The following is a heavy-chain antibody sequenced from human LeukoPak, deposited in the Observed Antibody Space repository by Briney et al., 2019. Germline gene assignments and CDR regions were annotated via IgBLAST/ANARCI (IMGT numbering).Heavy chain of an antibody. Sequence: GALMLSCAASGFTVSSNYMSWVRQAPGKGLEWVSVIYSGGSTYYADSVKGRFTISRDNSKNTLYLQMNSLRAEDTAVYYCARWRWDAFDIWGQGTMVTVSS. V-gene: IGHV3-66*01. J-gene: IGHJ3*02. CDR2: IYSGGST. CDR1: GFTVSSNY. CDR3: ARWRWDAFDI. D-gene: IGHD5-24*01.